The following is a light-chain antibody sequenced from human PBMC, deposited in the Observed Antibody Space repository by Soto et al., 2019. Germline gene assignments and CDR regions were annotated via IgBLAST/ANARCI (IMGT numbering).Light chain of an antibody. CDR3: QQSFSTPT. V-gene: IGKV1-39*01. CDR1: QRINIY. CDR2: SAS. J-gene: IGKJ5*01. Sequence: DIHMTQSPSSLSISXGDVGTXXXRASQRINIYLNWYRQKPGKAPELLIYSASNLQSGVPSRFSGSGSGTDFTLTISGLQSEDFATYYCQQSFSTPTFGQGTRLEIK.